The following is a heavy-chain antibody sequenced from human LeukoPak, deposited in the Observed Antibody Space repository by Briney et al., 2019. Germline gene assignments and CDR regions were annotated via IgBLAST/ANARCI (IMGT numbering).Heavy chain of an antibody. CDR1: GFTFSSYG. Sequence: WTSLRLSCAASGFTFSSYGIHWVRQAPGKGLEWVAVISYHGKNKYYGDSVKGRFTISRDNSKNTLYLQMNSLRDEDTAVYYCAKPPSSSSTWEAFDIWGQGTLVTVSP. D-gene: IGHD6-6*01. J-gene: IGHJ3*02. CDR3: AKPPSSSSTWEAFDI. V-gene: IGHV3-30*18. CDR2: ISYHGKNK.